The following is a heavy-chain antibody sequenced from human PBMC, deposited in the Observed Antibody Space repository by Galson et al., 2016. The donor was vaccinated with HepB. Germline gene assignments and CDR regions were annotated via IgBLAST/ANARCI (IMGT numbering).Heavy chain of an antibody. CDR3: AKDLLSDYVWGSYRFQD. V-gene: IGHV3-23*01. Sequence: SLRLSCAVSGFSFSTYAMSWVRQAPGKGLVWVSTIGGSGDNTYYADSVKGRFTISRDNSMNTLYLQMNSLRAEDTAVYYCAKDLLSDYVWGSYRFQDWGQGAPVTVS. CDR2: IGGSGDNT. D-gene: IGHD3-16*02. CDR1: GFSFSTYA. J-gene: IGHJ4*02.